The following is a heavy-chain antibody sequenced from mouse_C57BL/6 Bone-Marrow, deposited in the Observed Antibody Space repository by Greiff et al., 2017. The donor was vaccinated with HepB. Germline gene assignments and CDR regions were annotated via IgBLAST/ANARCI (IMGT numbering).Heavy chain of an antibody. CDR2: ISSGGDYI. J-gene: IGHJ1*03. CDR3: TREGDSYYDYVWYFDV. D-gene: IGHD2-4*01. CDR1: GFTFSSYA. Sequence: EVTLVESGEGLVKPGGSLKLSCAASGFTFSSYAMSWVRQTPEKRLAWVAYISSGGDYIYYADTVKGRFTISRDNARNTLYLQMSSLKSEDTAMYYCTREGDSYYDYVWYFDVWGTGTTVTVSS. V-gene: IGHV5-9-1*02.